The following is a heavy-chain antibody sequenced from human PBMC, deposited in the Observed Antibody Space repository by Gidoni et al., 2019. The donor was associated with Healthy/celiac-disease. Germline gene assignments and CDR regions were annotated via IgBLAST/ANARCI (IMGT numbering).Heavy chain of an antibody. Sequence: EVQLVESGGGLVQPGGSLRLSCAASGFTFSRSGMSWVRPAPGKGLEWVANIKQDGSEKYYVDSVKGRFTISRDNAKNSLYLQMNSLRAEDTAVYYCARDQYDSSGYYYYYGMDVWGQGTTVTVSS. V-gene: IGHV3-7*01. CDR3: ARDQYDSSGYYYYYGMDV. CDR1: GFTFSRSG. J-gene: IGHJ6*02. CDR2: IKQDGSEK. D-gene: IGHD6-19*01.